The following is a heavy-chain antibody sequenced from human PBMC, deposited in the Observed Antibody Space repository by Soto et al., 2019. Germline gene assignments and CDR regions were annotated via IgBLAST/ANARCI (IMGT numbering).Heavy chain of an antibody. V-gene: IGHV3-21*01. J-gene: IGHJ4*02. CDR3: ARDLKEYDIGAYGRFDY. Sequence: PGGSLSLSCAASGFTFSSYSMNWVRQAPGKGLEWVSSISSSSSYIYYADSVKGRFTISRDNAKNSLYLQMNSLRAEDTAVYYCARDLKEYDIGAYGRFDYWGQGTLVTVSS. D-gene: IGHD5-12*01. CDR1: GFTFSSYS. CDR2: ISSSSSYI.